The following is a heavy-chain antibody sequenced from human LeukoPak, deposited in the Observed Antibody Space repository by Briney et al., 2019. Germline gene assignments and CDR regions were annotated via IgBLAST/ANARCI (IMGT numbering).Heavy chain of an antibody. Sequence: ASVKVSCKXSGYTFTGYYMHWVRQAPGQGLEWMGWINPNSGGTNYPQKFQGGVTMTRDTSISTAYMELSRLRSDDTAVYYCARTYYDFWSGYYGLDYWGQGTLVTVSS. V-gene: IGHV1-2*02. CDR2: INPNSGGT. CDR1: GYTFTGYY. CDR3: ARTYYDFWSGYYGLDY. D-gene: IGHD3-3*01. J-gene: IGHJ4*02.